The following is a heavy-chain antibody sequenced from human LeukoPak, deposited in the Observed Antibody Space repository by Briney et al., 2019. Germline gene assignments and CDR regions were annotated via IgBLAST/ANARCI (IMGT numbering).Heavy chain of an antibody. CDR2: INHSGST. J-gene: IGHJ4*02. Sequence: PSETLSLTRAVYGGSFSGNFCTWIRQPPGKGLEWIGEINHSGSTNYNPSLKSRVTISVDTSKNHFYLKLSSVTAADTAVYYCARGPPLTYDGSGYYFFDYWGEGPLVTVSS. CDR3: ARGPPLTYDGSGYYFFDY. CDR1: GGSFSGNF. V-gene: IGHV4-34*01. D-gene: IGHD3-22*01.